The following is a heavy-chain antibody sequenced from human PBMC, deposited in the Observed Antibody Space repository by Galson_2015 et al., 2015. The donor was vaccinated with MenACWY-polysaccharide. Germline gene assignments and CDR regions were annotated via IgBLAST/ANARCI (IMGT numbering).Heavy chain of an antibody. V-gene: IGHV3-74*01. CDR2: IDSDGSST. D-gene: IGHD2-2*01. J-gene: IGHJ3*01. Sequence: SLRFSCAASEFTFSRYWMNWVRQAPGKGLVWVSRIDSDGSSTSYADSVKGRFTISRDNAKNTLYLQMNSLRAEDTAVYYCAVHCSSTSCYSPLSRLWGQGTMVTVSS. CDR1: EFTFSRYW. CDR3: AVHCSSTSCYSPLSRL.